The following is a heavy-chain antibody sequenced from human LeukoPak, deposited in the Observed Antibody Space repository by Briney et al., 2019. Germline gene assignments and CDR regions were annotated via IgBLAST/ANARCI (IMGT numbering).Heavy chain of an antibody. J-gene: IGHJ4*02. CDR1: GYTFTSYY. CDR2: INPSGGST. Sequence: ASVKVSCKASGYTFTSYYMHWVRQAPGQGLEWMGIINPSGGSTSYAQKFQGRVTTTRDTSTSTVYMELSSLRSEDTAVYYCARGYCSGGSCYSVLGYWGQGTLVTVSS. D-gene: IGHD2-15*01. CDR3: ARGYCSGGSCYSVLGY. V-gene: IGHV1-46*01.